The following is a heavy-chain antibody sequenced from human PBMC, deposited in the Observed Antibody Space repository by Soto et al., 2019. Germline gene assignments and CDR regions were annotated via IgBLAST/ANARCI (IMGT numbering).Heavy chain of an antibody. CDR1: GYTFTSYG. V-gene: IGHV1-18*04. Sequence: GASLKVSCKASGYTFTSYGISWVRQAPGQGLEWMGWISAYNGNTNYAQKLQGRVTMTTDTSTSTAYMELRSLRSDDTAVYYCARAKPTYYDFWSGYYYYYGMDVWGQGTTVTVSS. CDR3: ARAKPTYYDFWSGYYYYYGMDV. J-gene: IGHJ6*02. CDR2: ISAYNGNT. D-gene: IGHD3-3*01.